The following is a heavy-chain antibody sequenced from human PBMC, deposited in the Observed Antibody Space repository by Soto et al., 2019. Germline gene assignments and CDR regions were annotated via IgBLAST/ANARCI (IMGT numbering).Heavy chain of an antibody. CDR2: VSPHSGST. J-gene: IGHJ4*02. V-gene: IGHV1-8*01. CDR1: GYTFTTYD. D-gene: IGHD6-6*01. Sequence: QVQLVQSGAEVKKPGASLRVSCKASGYTFTTYDINWVRQTPGQGLEWMGWVSPHSGSTGFAQKFQGRLTMTTNTAIPAAYLDLIGLRSDASAVYFCARGGYSSSWEFDFWGQGTLVTVS. CDR3: ARGGYSSSWEFDF.